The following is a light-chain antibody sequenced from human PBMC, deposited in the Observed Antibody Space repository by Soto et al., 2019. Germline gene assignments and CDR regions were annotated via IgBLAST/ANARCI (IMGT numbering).Light chain of an antibody. CDR2: GNS. CDR1: STNIGAGYD. CDR3: QSYDSSLSAYV. Sequence: QSALTQPPSVSGAPGQRVTISCTGSSTNIGAGYDVHWYQQLPGTAPKLLIYGNSNRPSGVPVRFSGSKSGTSASLAITGLQAEDEADYYCQSYDSSLSAYVFGTGTKVTVL. V-gene: IGLV1-40*01. J-gene: IGLJ1*01.